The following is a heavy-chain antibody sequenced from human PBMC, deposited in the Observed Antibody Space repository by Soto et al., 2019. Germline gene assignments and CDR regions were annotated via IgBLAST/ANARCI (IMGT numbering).Heavy chain of an antibody. CDR1: GFTFSSYG. J-gene: IGHJ6*02. CDR3: ARDREGTGGMDV. V-gene: IGHV3-33*01. Sequence: SLRLSCAASGFTFSSYGMHWVRQAPGKGLEWVAVIWYDGSNKYYADSVKGRFTISRDNSKNTLYLQMNSLRAEDTAVYYCARDREGTGGMDVWGQGTTVTVSS. CDR2: IWYDGSNK. D-gene: IGHD3-10*01.